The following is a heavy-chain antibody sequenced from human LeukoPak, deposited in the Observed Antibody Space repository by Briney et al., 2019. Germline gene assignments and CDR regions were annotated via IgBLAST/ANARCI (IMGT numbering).Heavy chain of an antibody. D-gene: IGHD3-22*01. CDR3: ESLSSGFDY. J-gene: IGHJ4*02. CDR2: IKSQTDGGTA. CDR1: GFTFSNAW. V-gene: IGHV3-15*01. Sequence: GGSLRLSCAASGFTFSNAWMSWVRQAPGKGLEWVGRIKSQTDGGTADYAAPVKGRFTISRNDSKNTLYLQMNSLKTEDTAVYYCESLSSGFDYWGQGTLVTVSS.